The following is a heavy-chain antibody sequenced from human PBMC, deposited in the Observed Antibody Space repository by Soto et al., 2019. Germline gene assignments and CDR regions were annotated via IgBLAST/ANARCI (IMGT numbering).Heavy chain of an antibody. Sequence: EVQLVESGGGLVQPGGSLRLSCVASGFTVRSNYMSWVRQAPEKGLEWVSLLNSGGSTNYADSVKGRFTISRDNSKNTVYLQMNSLRAEDTAVYYCVSGRYDSVRLGMEVWGQGTTVTVSS. V-gene: IGHV3-66*01. D-gene: IGHD3-3*01. J-gene: IGHJ6*02. CDR1: GFTVRSNY. CDR3: VSGRYDSVRLGMEV. CDR2: LNSGGST.